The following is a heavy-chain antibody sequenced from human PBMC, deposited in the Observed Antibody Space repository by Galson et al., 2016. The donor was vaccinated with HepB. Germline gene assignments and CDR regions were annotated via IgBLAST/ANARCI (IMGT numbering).Heavy chain of an antibody. Sequence: LSLTCAVYGGSFSSNCWNWIRQSPGKGLEWIGEINPGGSASYNPSLKSRVTISADTSKNQLSLSLPSVTAADTSVYYCARAKGDIVIVIEESAFDIWGQGMVVTVAT. V-gene: IGHV4-34*01. D-gene: IGHD2-21*01. CDR3: ARAKGDIVIVIEESAFDI. CDR1: GGSFSSNC. CDR2: INPGGSA. J-gene: IGHJ3*02.